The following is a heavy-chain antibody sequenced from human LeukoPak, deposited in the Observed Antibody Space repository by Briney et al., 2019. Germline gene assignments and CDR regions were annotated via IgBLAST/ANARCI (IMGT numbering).Heavy chain of an antibody. D-gene: IGHD2-2*01. V-gene: IGHV3-23*01. CDR3: AKMGGYCSSTSCYVNWFDP. J-gene: IGHJ5*02. CDR1: GFTFRNYV. Sequence: PGGSLRLSCAASGFTFRNYVIHWVRQAPGKGLEWVSAISGSGGSTYYADSVKGRFTISRDNSKNTLYLQMNSLRAEDTAVYYCAKMGGYCSSTSCYVNWFDPWGQGTLVTVSS. CDR2: ISGSGGST.